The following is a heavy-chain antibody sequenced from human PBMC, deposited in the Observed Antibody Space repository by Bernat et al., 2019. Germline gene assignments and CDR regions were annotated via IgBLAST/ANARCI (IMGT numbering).Heavy chain of an antibody. D-gene: IGHD7-27*01. CDR1: GYTFTSYG. V-gene: IGHV1-8*02. Sequence: QVQLVQSGAEVKKPGASVKVSCKASGYTFTSYGISWVRQAPGQGLEWMGWMSPDSGNTGYAQQFQGRFTMTKDTSINTAYMELSSLRSEDTAVYYCAGGPPNWGFDFWGQGTLVTVSS. J-gene: IGHJ4*02. CDR3: AGGPPNWGFDF. CDR2: MSPDSGNT.